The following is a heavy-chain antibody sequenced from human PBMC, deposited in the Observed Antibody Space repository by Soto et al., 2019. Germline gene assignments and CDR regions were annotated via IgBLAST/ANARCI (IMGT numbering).Heavy chain of an antibody. CDR3: ARDGRSLDLVVMTAKGAEYFQH. D-gene: IGHD2-21*02. CDR1: GFTFSSYS. V-gene: IGHV3-48*02. Sequence: EVQLVESGGGLVQPGGSLRLSCAASGFTFSSYSMNWVRQAPGKGLEWVSYISSSSSTIYYADSVKGRFTISRDNAKNSLYLQMNSLRDEDTAVYYCARDGRSLDLVVMTAKGAEYFQHWGQGTLVTVSS. J-gene: IGHJ1*01. CDR2: ISSSSSTI.